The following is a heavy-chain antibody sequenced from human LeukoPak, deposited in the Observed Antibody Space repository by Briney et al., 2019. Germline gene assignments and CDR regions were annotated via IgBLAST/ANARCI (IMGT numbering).Heavy chain of an antibody. D-gene: IGHD5-24*01. CDR1: GGSISSGGYS. CDR2: IYHRGST. V-gene: IGHV4-30-2*01. J-gene: IGHJ1*01. Sequence: SQTLSLTCAVSGGSISSGGYSWSWIRQPPGKGLEWIGYIYHRGSTYYNPSLKSRVTISVDRSKNQFSLKLSSVTAADTAVYYCARGDVEMATIKASPLGYFQHWGQGTLVTVSS. CDR3: ARGDVEMATIKASPLGYFQH.